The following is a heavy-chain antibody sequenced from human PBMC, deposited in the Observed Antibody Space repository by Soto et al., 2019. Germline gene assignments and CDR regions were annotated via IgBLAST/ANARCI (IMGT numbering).Heavy chain of an antibody. CDR3: AKDHDEDFGYDLDYFNS. CDR1: GFNFDDFA. CDR2: ISWEGGSI. J-gene: IGHJ4*02. Sequence: GGSLRLSCAGSGFNFDDFAMHWVRQAPGKGLEWVSGISWEGGSIGYADSVKGRFIISRDNAKNSLFLQMNSLTAEDTALYYCAKDHDEDFGYDLDYFNSWGQGTQVTVSS. V-gene: IGHV3-9*01. D-gene: IGHD3-3*01.